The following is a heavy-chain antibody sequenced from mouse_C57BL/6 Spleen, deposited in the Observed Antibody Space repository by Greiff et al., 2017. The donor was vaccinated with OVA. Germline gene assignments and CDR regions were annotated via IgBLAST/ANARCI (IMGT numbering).Heavy chain of an antibody. J-gene: IGHJ2*01. V-gene: IGHV1-50*01. CDR2: IDPSDSYT. Sequence: QVQLQQPGAELVKPGASVKLSCKASGYTFTSYWMQWVKQRPGQGIEWIGEIDPSDSYTNYNQKFKGKATLTVDTSSSTAYMQLSSLTSEDSAVYYCFITTVGYWGQGTTLTVSS. D-gene: IGHD1-1*01. CDR1: GYTFTSYW. CDR3: FITTVGY.